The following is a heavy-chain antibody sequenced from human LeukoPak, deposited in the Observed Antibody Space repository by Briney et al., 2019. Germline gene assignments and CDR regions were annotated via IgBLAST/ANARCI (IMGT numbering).Heavy chain of an antibody. Sequence: SETLSLTCAVYGGSFSGYYWSWIRQPPGKRLEWIGHIYYSGSTNYNPSLKSRVTISVDTSKNQFSLKLSSVTAADTAVYYCASRSSIWSGYQDTLYYFDSWGQGTLVTVSS. D-gene: IGHD3-3*01. CDR1: GGSFSGYY. V-gene: IGHV4-59*01. J-gene: IGHJ4*02. CDR2: IYYSGST. CDR3: ASRSSIWSGYQDTLYYFDS.